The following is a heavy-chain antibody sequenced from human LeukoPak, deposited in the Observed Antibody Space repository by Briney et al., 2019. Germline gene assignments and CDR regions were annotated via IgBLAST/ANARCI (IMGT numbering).Heavy chain of an antibody. CDR2: ISAYNGNT. Sequence: ASVKVSCRASGYTFTSYGISWVRQAPGQGLEWMGWISAYNGNTNYAQKLQGRVTMTTDTSTSTAYMELRSLRSDDTAVYYCARDHSGYDFWSGYSGGWFDPCGQGTLVTVSS. J-gene: IGHJ5*02. V-gene: IGHV1-18*01. D-gene: IGHD3-3*01. CDR1: GYTFTSYG. CDR3: ARDHSGYDFWSGYSGGWFDP.